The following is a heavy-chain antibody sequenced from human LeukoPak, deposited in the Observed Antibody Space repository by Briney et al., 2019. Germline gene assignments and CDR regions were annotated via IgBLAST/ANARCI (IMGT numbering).Heavy chain of an antibody. CDR1: GYTFTNYA. V-gene: IGHV1-2*02. J-gene: IGHJ4*02. CDR3: ASALGYCTNGVCPGAALDY. Sequence: ASVKVSCKASGYTFTNYAMNWVRQATGQGLEWMGWINPNSGGTNYAQKFQGRVTMTRDTSISTAYMELSRLRSDDTAVYYCASALGYCTNGVCPGAALDYWGQGTLVTVSS. D-gene: IGHD2-8*01. CDR2: INPNSGGT.